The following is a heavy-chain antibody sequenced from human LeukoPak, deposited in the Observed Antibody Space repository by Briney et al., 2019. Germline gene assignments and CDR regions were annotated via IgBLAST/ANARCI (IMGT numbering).Heavy chain of an antibody. D-gene: IGHD1-26*01. Sequence: SETLSLTCSVSNYSLKRGYYWGWIRQPPGKGLEWIGEIYHSGSTNYNPSLKSRVTISVDKSKNQFSLKLSSVTAADTAVYYCARASIVGAAGVFDIWGQGTMVTVSS. CDR2: IYHSGST. CDR1: NYSLKRGYY. J-gene: IGHJ3*02. CDR3: ARASIVGAAGVFDI. V-gene: IGHV4-38-2*02.